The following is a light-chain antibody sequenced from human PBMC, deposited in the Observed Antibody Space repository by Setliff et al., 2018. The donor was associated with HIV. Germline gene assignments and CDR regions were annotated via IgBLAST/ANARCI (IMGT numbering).Light chain of an antibody. J-gene: IGKJ1*01. Sequence: ELVMTQSPPTLSVSLGGRATLSCRATQNLTTNLAWYQQKVGQPPRLLIYGTSTRATGVSDRFSGSGSGTDFSLTIERLQSEDSAIYYCHQYNNMWTFGQGTKV. CDR1: QNLTTN. CDR2: GTS. V-gene: IGKV3-15*01. CDR3: HQYNNMWT.